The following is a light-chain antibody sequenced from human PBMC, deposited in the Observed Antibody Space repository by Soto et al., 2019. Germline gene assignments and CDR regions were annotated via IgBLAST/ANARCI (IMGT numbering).Light chain of an antibody. CDR3: QAWDTSAVI. J-gene: IGLJ2*01. CDR1: KLDNKY. Sequence: SYELTQPPSVSVSPGQTASITGSGDKLDNKYVAWYRQKPGQSPLLIIFQDDRRPSGIPERFSGSNPGNTATLTISGTQVMDEADYFCQAWDTSAVIFGGGTKVTVL. V-gene: IGLV3-1*01. CDR2: QDD.